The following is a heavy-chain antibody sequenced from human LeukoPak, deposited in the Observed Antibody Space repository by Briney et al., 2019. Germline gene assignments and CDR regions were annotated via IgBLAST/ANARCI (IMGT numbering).Heavy chain of an antibody. J-gene: IGHJ6*02. V-gene: IGHV1-69*13. CDR2: IIPIFGTA. Sequence: SVKVSCKASGGTFSSYAISWVRQAPGQGLDWMGGIIPIFGTANYAQKFQGRVTITADESTSTAYMELSSLRSEDTAVYYCARDQIAKGDYYYGMDVWGQGTTVTVSS. CDR1: GGTFSSYA. CDR3: ARDQIAKGDYYYGMDV.